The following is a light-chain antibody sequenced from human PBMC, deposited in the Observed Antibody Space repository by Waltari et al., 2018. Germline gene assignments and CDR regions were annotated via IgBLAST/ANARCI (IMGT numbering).Light chain of an antibody. CDR2: RVS. Sequence: DVVMTQSPLSLLVTLGQPASISRRSSQSLVHSDGNTYLNWFQQRPGQSPRRLIYRVSNRDSGVPDRFSGSGSGTDFRLKISRVEAEDVGMYYYKKGIRWPWTFGQGTRVESK. CDR3: KKGIRWPWT. J-gene: IGKJ1*01. V-gene: IGKV2-30*02. CDR1: QSLVHSDGNTY.